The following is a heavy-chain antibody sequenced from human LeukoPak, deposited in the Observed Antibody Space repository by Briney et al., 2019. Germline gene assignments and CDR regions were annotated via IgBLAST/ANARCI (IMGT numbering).Heavy chain of an antibody. CDR3: ARHHPSITVAGRYFDY. CDR1: GGSFSGYY. J-gene: IGHJ4*02. Sequence: PSETLSLTCAVYGGSFSGYYWSWIRQPPGKGLEWIGEINDSGTTNYNPSLKSRVTISVDTSKSQFSLKLNSVTAADTAVYYCARHHPSITVAGRYFDYWGQGTLVTVSS. D-gene: IGHD6-19*01. CDR2: INDSGTT. V-gene: IGHV4-34*01.